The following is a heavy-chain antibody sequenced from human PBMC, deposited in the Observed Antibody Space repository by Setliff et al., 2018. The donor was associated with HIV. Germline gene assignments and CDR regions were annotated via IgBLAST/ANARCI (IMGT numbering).Heavy chain of an antibody. D-gene: IGHD4-4*01. J-gene: IGHJ5*02. CDR3: ARAPNSPSYSNVFFVDH. V-gene: IGHV5-51*01. CDR1: GYTFSMYW. Sequence: PGESLKISCQTSGYTFSMYWIGWVRQRPGKGLEWMAILYPGDSDIRYSPSFQGQVTISADKSIGAAYLQWSSLTAWDTGMYFCARAPNSPSYSNVFFVDHWGQGPLVTVSA. CDR2: LYPGDSDI.